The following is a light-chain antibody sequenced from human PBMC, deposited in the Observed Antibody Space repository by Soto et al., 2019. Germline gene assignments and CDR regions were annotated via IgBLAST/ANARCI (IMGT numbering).Light chain of an antibody. Sequence: DIQMTQSPSSLSASVGDRVTITCRASQSISSYLNWYQQKPGKAPKLLIYAASSLQSGVKSRFSGSGSGTEFTLTISSLQHDDFATYYCQQYNSYSRTSGQCT. CDR2: AAS. J-gene: IGKJ1*01. CDR3: QQYNSYSRT. CDR1: QSISSY. V-gene: IGKV1-39*01.